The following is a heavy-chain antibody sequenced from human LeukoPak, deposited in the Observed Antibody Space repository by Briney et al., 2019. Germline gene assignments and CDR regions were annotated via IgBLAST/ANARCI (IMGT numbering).Heavy chain of an antibody. D-gene: IGHD1-26*01. J-gene: IGHJ4*02. CDR3: ARANSGIVGATTVDY. V-gene: IGHV1-69*04. Sequence: ASVKVSCKASGVTFSSYAISWVRQAPGQGLEWMGRIIPILGIANDAQKFQGRVTITADKSTSTAYMELSSQRSEDTAVYYCARANSGIVGATTVDYWGQGTLVTVSS. CDR1: GVTFSSYA. CDR2: IIPILGIA.